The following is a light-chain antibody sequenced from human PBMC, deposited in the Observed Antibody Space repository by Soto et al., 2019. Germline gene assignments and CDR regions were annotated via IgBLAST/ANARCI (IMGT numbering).Light chain of an antibody. Sequence: EIVLTQSPATLSVSPWERATLSCRASQSVSSYLAWYQQKPGQAPRLLIYDASNRATGIPARFSGSGSGTEFYLTISRLQSEDFAVYYCQQYDTWPRTCGQGTKVDIK. CDR2: DAS. J-gene: IGKJ1*01. CDR3: QQYDTWPRT. CDR1: QSVSSY. V-gene: IGKV3D-15*01.